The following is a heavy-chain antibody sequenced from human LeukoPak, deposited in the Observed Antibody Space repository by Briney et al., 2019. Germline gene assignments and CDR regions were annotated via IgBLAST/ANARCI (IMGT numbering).Heavy chain of an antibody. CDR3: ATAGSSELLWDYAMDV. V-gene: IGHV3-53*04. Sequence: GSLRLSCAASGFTVSSNYMSLVRQAPGKGLELFSLSYAGGSTYYADVVKGRFTISRHNSKNTLHLQMNSLRVEDTAVYYCATAGSSELLWDYAMDVWGQETTVTVS. CDR2: SYAGGST. J-gene: IGHJ6*02. CDR1: GFTVSSNY. D-gene: IGHD3-10*01.